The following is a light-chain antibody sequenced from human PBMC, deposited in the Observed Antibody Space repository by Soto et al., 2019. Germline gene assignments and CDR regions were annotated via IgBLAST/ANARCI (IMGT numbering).Light chain of an antibody. CDR3: CSYAAGSTYV. CDR1: SSDVGRYNL. Sequence: QSALTQPASVSGSHGQSITISCTGTSSDVGRYNLVSWYQQHPGKAPKLMIYEVSKRPSGVSNRFSGSRSGNTASLKISGLQAEDEADYYCCSYAAGSTYVFGTGTKLTVL. J-gene: IGLJ1*01. CDR2: EVS. V-gene: IGLV2-23*02.